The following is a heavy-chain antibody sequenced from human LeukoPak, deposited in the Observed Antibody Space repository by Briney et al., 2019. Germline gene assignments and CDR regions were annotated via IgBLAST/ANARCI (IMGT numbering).Heavy chain of an antibody. V-gene: IGHV4-39*01. CDR3: ARRRITGTTFDY. Sequence: PSDTLSLTCTVSGGSISSSSYYWGWIRQPPGKGLEWIGSIYYSGSTYYNPSLKSRVTISVDTSKDQFSLKLTSVTAADTAVYYCARRRITGTTFDYWGQGTLVTVSS. CDR1: GGSISSSSYY. J-gene: IGHJ4*02. CDR2: IYYSGST. D-gene: IGHD1-1*01.